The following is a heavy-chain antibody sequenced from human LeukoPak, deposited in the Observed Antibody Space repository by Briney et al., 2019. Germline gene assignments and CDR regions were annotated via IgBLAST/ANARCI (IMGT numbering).Heavy chain of an antibody. V-gene: IGHV4-4*07. Sequence: SETLSLTCTVSGGSISSYYWSWIRQPAGKGLEWIGRIYTSGSTNYNPSLKSRVTMSVDTSKNQFSLKMSSVTAADTAVYYCARHPDRGSTFHNYNWFGPWGQGTLVTVSP. CDR2: IYTSGST. CDR1: GGSISSYY. D-gene: IGHD3-16*01. J-gene: IGHJ5*02. CDR3: ARHPDRGSTFHNYNWFGP.